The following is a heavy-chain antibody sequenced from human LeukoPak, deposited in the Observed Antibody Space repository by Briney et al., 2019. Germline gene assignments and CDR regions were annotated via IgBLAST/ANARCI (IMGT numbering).Heavy chain of an antibody. CDR1: GGSISSSSYY. V-gene: IGHV4-39*07. CDR3: ARDHFLLADWDQLLWRGARSHIDY. J-gene: IGHJ4*02. Sequence: PSETLSLTCTVSGGSISSSSYYWGWIRQPPGKGLGWIGRIYYSGSTYYNPSLKSRVTISVDTSKNQFSLKLSSVTAADTAVYYCARDHFLLADWDQLLWRGARSHIDYWGQGTLVTVSS. CDR2: IYYSGST. D-gene: IGHD2-2*01.